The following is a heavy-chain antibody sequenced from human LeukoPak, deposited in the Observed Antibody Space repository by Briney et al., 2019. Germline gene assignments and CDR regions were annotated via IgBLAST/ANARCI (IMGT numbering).Heavy chain of an antibody. D-gene: IGHD2-15*01. V-gene: IGHV3-48*04. CDR1: GFTFSSYS. J-gene: IGHJ4*02. CDR3: ARDREEYCSGGSCTNFDY. Sequence: GGSLRLSCVASGFTFSSYSMNWVRQAPGKGLEWVSYISSSSSTIYYADSVKGRFTISRDNAKNSLYLQMNSLRAEDTAVYYCARDREEYCSGGSCTNFDYWGQGILVTVSS. CDR2: ISSSSSTI.